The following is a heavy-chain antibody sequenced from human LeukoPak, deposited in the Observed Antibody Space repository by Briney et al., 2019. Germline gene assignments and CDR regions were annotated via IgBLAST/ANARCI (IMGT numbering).Heavy chain of an antibody. J-gene: IGHJ6*02. V-gene: IGHV3-53*04. CDR2: IYSGGST. Sequence: GGSLRLSCAASGFTVSSNYMSWVRQAPGKGLECVSVIYSGGSTYYADSVKGRFTISRQNSKNTLDLQMNSLRPEDTAVYYCARDGRYCIITSCYGYYGMDVWGQGTTVTVSS. CDR3: ARDGRYCIITSCYGYYGMDV. CDR1: GFTVSSNY. D-gene: IGHD2-2*01.